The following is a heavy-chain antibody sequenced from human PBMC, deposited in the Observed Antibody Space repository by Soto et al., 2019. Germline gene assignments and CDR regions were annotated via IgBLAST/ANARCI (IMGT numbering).Heavy chain of an antibody. V-gene: IGHV4-34*01. CDR2: INHSGST. D-gene: IGHD3-22*01. J-gene: IGHJ6*02. CDR3: ARAPGIYYYDSSGSLGNYGMDV. Sequence: SETLSLTCAVYGGSFSGYYWSWIRQPPGKGLEWIGEINHSGSTNYNPSLKSRVTISVDTSKNQFSLKLSSVTAADTAVYYCARAPGIYYYDSSGSLGNYGMDVWGQGTTVTVSS. CDR1: GGSFSGYY.